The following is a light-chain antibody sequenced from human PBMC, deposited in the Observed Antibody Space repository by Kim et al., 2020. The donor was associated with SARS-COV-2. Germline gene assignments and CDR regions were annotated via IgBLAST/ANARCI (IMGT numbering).Light chain of an antibody. J-gene: IGLJ2*01. Sequence: VALGQTVSITCQGGSLRSYYATWYQQKPGQAPILVIYGKNNRPSGIPDRFSGSSSGNTASLTITGTQAGDEADYYCNSRDSNDNVVFGGGTKLTVL. CDR3: NSRDSNDNVV. CDR1: SLRSYY. CDR2: GKN. V-gene: IGLV3-19*01.